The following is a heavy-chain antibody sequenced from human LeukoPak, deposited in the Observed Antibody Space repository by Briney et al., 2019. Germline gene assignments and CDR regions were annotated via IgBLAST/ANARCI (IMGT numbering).Heavy chain of an antibody. D-gene: IGHD2-2*02. J-gene: IGHJ6*02. CDR1: GYTFTGYY. CDR2: INPNSGGP. CDR3: ARDAEVCSSTSCYRYYYYGMDD. V-gene: IGHV1-2*02. Sequence: GASVKVSCKASGYTFTGYYMHWVRQAPGQGLEWMGWINPNSGGPNYAQKFRGRVTMTRDTSISTAYVELSRLKSDDTAVYDCARDAEVCSSTSCYRYYYYGMDDWGQGTTVTVSS.